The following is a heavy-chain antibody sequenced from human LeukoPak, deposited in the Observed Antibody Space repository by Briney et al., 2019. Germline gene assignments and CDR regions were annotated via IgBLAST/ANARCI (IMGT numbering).Heavy chain of an antibody. CDR1: GFTFSSYA. D-gene: IGHD3-3*01. CDR3: ARGYDFWSGYWSHSDY. CDR2: ISSNGGST. J-gene: IGHJ4*02. Sequence: GGSLRLSCAASGFTFSSYAMHWVRQAPGKGLEYVSGISSNGGSTYYANSVKGRFTSSRDNSKSTLYLQMGSLRAEDMAVYYCARGYDFWSGYWSHSDYWGQGTLVIVS. V-gene: IGHV3-64*01.